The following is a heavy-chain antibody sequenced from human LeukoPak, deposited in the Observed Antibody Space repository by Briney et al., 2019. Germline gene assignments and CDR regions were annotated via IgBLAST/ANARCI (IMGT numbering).Heavy chain of an antibody. Sequence: GESLKISCKGSGYSFSSYWISWVRQMPGKGLEWMGITSPGDSDTRYSPSFQGQVTISADKSISTAYLQWSSLKASDTAMYYCARRAVTTYLDYWGQGTQVTVSS. CDR2: TSPGDSDT. J-gene: IGHJ4*02. CDR1: GYSFSSYW. V-gene: IGHV5-51*01. D-gene: IGHD4-17*01. CDR3: ARRAVTTYLDY.